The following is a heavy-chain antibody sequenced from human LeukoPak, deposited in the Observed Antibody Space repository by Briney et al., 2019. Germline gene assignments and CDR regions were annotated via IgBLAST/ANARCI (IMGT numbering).Heavy chain of an antibody. J-gene: IGHJ4*02. V-gene: IGHV4-61*01. Sequence: SETLSLTCTVSGGSVSTGSFYWSWIRQPPGKGLEWIGYIYDSGSTNYNPSLKSRVTILEDTSKNQFSLKLTSVIAADTAVYYCVRGTYTGYIVVPDFWGQGTLVTASS. CDR1: GGSVSTGSFY. D-gene: IGHD2-21*01. CDR2: IYDSGST. CDR3: VRGTYTGYIVVPDF.